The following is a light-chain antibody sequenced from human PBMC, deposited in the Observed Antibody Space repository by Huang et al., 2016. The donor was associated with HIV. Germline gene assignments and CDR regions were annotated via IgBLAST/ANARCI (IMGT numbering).Light chain of an antibody. CDR1: QSISNS. V-gene: IGKV1-39*01. J-gene: IGKJ1*01. CDR3: QQTYSTHWT. CDR2: SAS. Sequence: DIQMTQSPSSLSASVRDRVTITCRASQSISNSLNWYQQKPGKAPKRLIYSASSLQSGVPSRFSGSGSGTDFTLTISNLQPEDFATYYCQQTYSTHWTFGQGTKVEIK.